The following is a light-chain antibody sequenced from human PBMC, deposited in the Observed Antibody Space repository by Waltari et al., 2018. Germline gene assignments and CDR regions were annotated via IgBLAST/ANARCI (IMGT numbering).Light chain of an antibody. CDR1: QSVGTR. V-gene: IGKV3-15*01. Sequence: IVLTQSPASLSVSPGDRVTLSCRASQSVGTRLAWYQQRPGRAPRLLVYRASTMASDIPSRFSGSGSGTDFTLSISTLQSEDFAVYYCQQYDDWPRTFGQGTKVEIK. CDR3: QQYDDWPRT. CDR2: RAS. J-gene: IGKJ1*01.